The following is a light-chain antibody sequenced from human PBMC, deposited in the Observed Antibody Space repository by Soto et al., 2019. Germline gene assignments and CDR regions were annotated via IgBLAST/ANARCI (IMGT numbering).Light chain of an antibody. Sequence: QSALTQTASVSGSPGQSITISCTGTSSDVGGYNYVSWYQQHPGKAPKLMIYDVSNRPSGVSNRFSGSKSGNTASLTISGLQAEDEADYYCSSYTSGSTVVFGGGTKLTVL. J-gene: IGLJ2*01. CDR2: DVS. CDR3: SSYTSGSTVV. V-gene: IGLV2-14*01. CDR1: SSDVGGYNY.